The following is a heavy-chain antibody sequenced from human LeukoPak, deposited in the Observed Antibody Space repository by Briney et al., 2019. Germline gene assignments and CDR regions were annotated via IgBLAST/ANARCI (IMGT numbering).Heavy chain of an antibody. V-gene: IGHV1-18*01. CDR2: ISGYNGNT. Sequence: ASVKVSCKASGDTFTNFGITWVRQAPGQGLEWMGWISGYNGNTNYAQKVQGRVTMTRDTSTSTAYMELRSLTSDDTAVYYCARFLWRRGFLGWFGTDGFECGGQGPMATASS. D-gene: IGHD3-3*01. CDR1: GDTFTNFG. CDR3: ARFLWRRGFLGWFGTDGFEC. J-gene: IGHJ3*01.